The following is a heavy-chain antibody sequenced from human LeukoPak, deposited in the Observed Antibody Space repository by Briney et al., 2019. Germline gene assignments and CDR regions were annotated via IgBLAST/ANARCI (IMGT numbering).Heavy chain of an antibody. CDR3: AKNTAMVIRVHRGY. J-gene: IGHJ4*02. CDR2: IRYDGSNN. Sequence: GGSLRLSCAASGFTFSSYGTHWVRQAPGRGRKGVAFIRYDGSNNYYEASVKGRFPNSRDHSKNTLYLQTNSLRAEDPAVYYCAKNTAMVIRVHRGYWGQGTMVTVSS. CDR1: GFTFSSYG. V-gene: IGHV3-30*02. D-gene: IGHD5-18*01.